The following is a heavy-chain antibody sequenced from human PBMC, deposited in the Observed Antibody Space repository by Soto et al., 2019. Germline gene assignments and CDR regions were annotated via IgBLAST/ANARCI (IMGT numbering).Heavy chain of an antibody. CDR2: ISGSGSAT. D-gene: IGHD2-15*01. Sequence: GGSLRLSCAASGFTFSDYAMSWARQAPGTGLEWLSSISGSGSATYYADSVKGRFTIYRDNSKNTVYLQMNSLRAEDTAMYYCAKDRGYCSGGSCYSNYWGQGTLVNVSS. CDR1: GFTFSDYA. V-gene: IGHV3-23*01. J-gene: IGHJ4*02. CDR3: AKDRGYCSGGSCYSNY.